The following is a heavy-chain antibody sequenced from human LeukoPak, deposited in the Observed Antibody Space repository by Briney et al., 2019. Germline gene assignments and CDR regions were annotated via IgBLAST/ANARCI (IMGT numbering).Heavy chain of an antibody. Sequence: GGSLRLSCAASGFIFSSYAISWVRQAPGKGLEWVSAISGSAGSTYYAGSVKGRFTISRDTSQNTPYLQMDSLMSDERPLYYCAKGPSSGGTCYCPLGYWGQGTLVTVSS. CDR2: ISGSAGST. J-gene: IGHJ4*02. D-gene: IGHD2-15*01. V-gene: IGHV3-23*01. CDR3: AKGPSSGGTCYCPLGY. CDR1: GFIFSSYA.